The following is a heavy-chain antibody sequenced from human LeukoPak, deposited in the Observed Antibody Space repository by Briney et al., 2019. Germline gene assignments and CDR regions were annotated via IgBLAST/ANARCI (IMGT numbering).Heavy chain of an antibody. V-gene: IGHV3-74*01. CDR2: INSDGSST. CDR3: ATSTIFGVVIIPEAFDT. J-gene: IGHJ3*02. Sequence: GGSLRLSCAASGFTFSSYWMHWVRQAPGKGLVWVSRINSDGSSTSYADSVKGRFTISRDNAKNTLYLQMNSLRAEDTAVYYCATSTIFGVVIIPEAFDTWGQGTMVTVSS. D-gene: IGHD3-3*01. CDR1: GFTFSSYW.